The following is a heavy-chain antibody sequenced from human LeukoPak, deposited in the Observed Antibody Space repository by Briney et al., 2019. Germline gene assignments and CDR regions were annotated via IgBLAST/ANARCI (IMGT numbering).Heavy chain of an antibody. CDR2: ISSSGDSI. CDR1: AFTFSIYE. V-gene: IGHV3-48*03. J-gene: IGHJ5*02. CDR3: ARGGSAASSNWFDP. D-gene: IGHD1-26*01. Sequence: PGGSLTLSCAASAFTFSIYEMNWVRQTPGKGLEWLSYISSSGDSINYRDSVKGRFTISRDNARNLLFLQMNSLRVEDTAVYYCARGGSAASSNWFDPWGQETPDSVSS.